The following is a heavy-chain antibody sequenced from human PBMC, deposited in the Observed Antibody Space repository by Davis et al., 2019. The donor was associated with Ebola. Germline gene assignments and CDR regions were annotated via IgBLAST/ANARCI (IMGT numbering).Heavy chain of an antibody. CDR3: ARVGVIAAAGGGVYYYYGMDV. D-gene: IGHD6-13*01. Sequence: PGGSLRLSCAASGFTFSSYDMHWVRQATGKGLEWVSAIGTAGDTYYPGSVKGRFTISRANAKNSLYLQMNSLRAEDTAVYYCARVGVIAAAGGGVYYYYGMDVWGQGTTVTVSS. V-gene: IGHV3-13*01. CDR1: GFTFSSYD. J-gene: IGHJ6*02. CDR2: IGTAGDT.